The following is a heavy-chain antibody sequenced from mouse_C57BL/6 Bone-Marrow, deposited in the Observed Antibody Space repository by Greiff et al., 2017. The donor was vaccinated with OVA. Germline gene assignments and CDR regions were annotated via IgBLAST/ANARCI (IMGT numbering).Heavy chain of an antibody. CDR3: AREGITTVPYFDY. J-gene: IGHJ2*01. Sequence: VQLQQSGPELVKPGASVKISCKASGYAFSSSWMNWVKQRPGKGLEWIGRIYPGDGDTNYNGKFKGKATLTADKSSSTAYMQLSSLTSEDSAVYFCAREGITTVPYFDYWGQGTTLTVSS. D-gene: IGHD1-1*01. V-gene: IGHV1-82*01. CDR1: GYAFSSSW. CDR2: IYPGDGDT.